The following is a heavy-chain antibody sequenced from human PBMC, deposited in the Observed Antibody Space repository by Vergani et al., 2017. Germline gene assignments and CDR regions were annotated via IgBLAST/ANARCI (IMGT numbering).Heavy chain of an antibody. CDR3: ARDIPIPHDPDAFDI. J-gene: IGHJ3*02. D-gene: IGHD3-9*01. V-gene: IGHV1-18*04. CDR2: ISAYNGNT. Sequence: QVQLVQSGAEVKKPGASVKVSCQASGYTFTSYYIHWVRQAPGQGLEWMGWISAYNGNTNYAQKLQGRVTMTTDTSTSTAYMELRSLRSDDTAVYYCARDIPIPHDPDAFDIWGQGTMVTVSS. CDR1: GYTFTSYY.